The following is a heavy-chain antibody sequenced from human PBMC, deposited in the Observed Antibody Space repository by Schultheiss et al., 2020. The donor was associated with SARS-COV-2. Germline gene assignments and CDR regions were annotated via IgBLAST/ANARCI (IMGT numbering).Heavy chain of an antibody. CDR1: GYTFTGYY. CDR2: INPNSGGT. D-gene: IGHD5-12*01. CDR3: ARRSGYDGPNFDY. Sequence: ASVKVSCKASGYTFTGYYMHWVRQAPGQGLEWMGWINPNSGGTNYAQKLQGRVTMTTDTSTSTAYMELRSLRSDDTAVYYCARRSGYDGPNFDYWGQGTLVTVSS. V-gene: IGHV1-2*02. J-gene: IGHJ4*02.